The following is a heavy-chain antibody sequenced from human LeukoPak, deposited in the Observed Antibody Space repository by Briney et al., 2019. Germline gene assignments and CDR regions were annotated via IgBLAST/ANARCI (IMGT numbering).Heavy chain of an antibody. V-gene: IGHV1-2*02. CDR2: INPNSGGT. Sequence: ASVKVSCKASGYTFTGYGISWVRQAPGQGLEWMGWINPNSGGTNYAQKFQGRVTMTRDTSISTAYMELSRLRSDDTAVYYCARAFSKRGYSYGPSDWGQGTLVTVSS. D-gene: IGHD5-18*01. CDR3: ARAFSKRGYSYGPSD. J-gene: IGHJ4*02. CDR1: GYTFTGYG.